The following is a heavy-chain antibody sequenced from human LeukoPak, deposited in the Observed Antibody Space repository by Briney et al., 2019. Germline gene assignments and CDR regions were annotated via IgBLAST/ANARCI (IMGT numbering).Heavy chain of an antibody. CDR2: IYSGGST. CDR3: ANRMSF. J-gene: IGHJ4*02. D-gene: IGHD3-10*01. V-gene: IGHV3-53*04. Sequence: GSLRLSCAASGVNVSSDYMSWVRQAPGKGLDWVSLIYSGGSTFYADSVKGRFTIYRHNSKNTLYLQMSSLRAEDTAIYYCANRMSFGGPGTRVTVSS. CDR1: GVNVSSDY.